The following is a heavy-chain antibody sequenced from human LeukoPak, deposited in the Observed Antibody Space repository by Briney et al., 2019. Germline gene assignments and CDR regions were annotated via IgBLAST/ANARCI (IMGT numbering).Heavy chain of an antibody. Sequence: SETLSLTCTVSGGSISSYYWSWIRQPPGKGLEWIGYIYYSGSTNYNPSLKSRVTISVDTSKNQFSLKLSSVTAADTAVYYCARRYYYDCSVYYFDAFDIWGQGTMVTVSS. J-gene: IGHJ3*02. CDR3: ARRYYYDCSVYYFDAFDI. CDR2: IYYSGST. CDR1: GGSISSYY. D-gene: IGHD3-22*01. V-gene: IGHV4-59*01.